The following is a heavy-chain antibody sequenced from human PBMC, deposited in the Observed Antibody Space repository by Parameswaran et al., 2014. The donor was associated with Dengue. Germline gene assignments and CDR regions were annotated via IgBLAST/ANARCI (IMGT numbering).Heavy chain of an antibody. Sequence: WVRQAPGQGLEWMGIINPSGGSTSYAQKFQGRVTMTRDTSTSTVYMELSSLRSEDTAVYYCAREGDTIFGVVNTTGDYGMDVWGQGTTVTVSS. CDR3: AREGDTIFGVVNTTGDYGMDV. D-gene: IGHD3-3*01. J-gene: IGHJ6*02. V-gene: IGHV1-46*01. CDR2: INPSGGST.